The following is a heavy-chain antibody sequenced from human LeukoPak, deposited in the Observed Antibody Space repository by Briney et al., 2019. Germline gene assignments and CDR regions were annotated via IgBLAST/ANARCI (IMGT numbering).Heavy chain of an antibody. Sequence: SETLSLTCAVYGGSFTGFYWSWIRQSPGKGLEWIGEINHSGSTNYNPSLKSRVTISVDTSKNQFSLKLTSLTAADTAVFYCARVHASGSYRSTFDFWGQGTMVTVSS. CDR2: INHSGST. J-gene: IGHJ3*01. D-gene: IGHD3-10*01. V-gene: IGHV4-34*01. CDR1: GGSFTGFY. CDR3: ARVHASGSYRSTFDF.